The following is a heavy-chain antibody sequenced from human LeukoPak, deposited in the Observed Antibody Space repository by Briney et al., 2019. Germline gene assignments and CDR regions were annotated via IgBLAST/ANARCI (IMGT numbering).Heavy chain of an antibody. J-gene: IGHJ4*02. Sequence: PRGSRRLSCAPAGLRFGGYWITWVRHAPGDLLEWVANIKADGREKYYTDFVTGRFTISRDNAKNSLDLQMNSLRAEDTAVDYCARRGSTDYWGQGTLVTVSS. CDR2: IKADGREK. D-gene: IGHD2/OR15-2a*01. V-gene: IGHV3-7*03. CDR1: GLRFGGYW. CDR3: ARRGSTDY.